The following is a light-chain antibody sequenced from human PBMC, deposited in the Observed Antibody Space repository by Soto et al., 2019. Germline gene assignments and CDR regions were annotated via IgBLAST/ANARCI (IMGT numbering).Light chain of an antibody. Sequence: DIQMTQSPSSLSASVGERVILTCRASQSFRKYLNWSQHKPGKVPTLLIYAAFSLQSGVPSRFSGSGSGTEFTLTMTSLEPEDLATYYCQMSGATPPWTFGQGTKVDIK. CDR3: QMSGATPPWT. V-gene: IGKV1-39*01. CDR1: QSFRKY. CDR2: AAF. J-gene: IGKJ1*01.